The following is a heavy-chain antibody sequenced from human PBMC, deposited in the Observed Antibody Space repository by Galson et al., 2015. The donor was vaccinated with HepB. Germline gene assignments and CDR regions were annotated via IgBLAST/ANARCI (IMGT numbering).Heavy chain of an antibody. Sequence: PALVTPTQTLALTCTFSGFSLTTTGVGVGWIRQPPGKALEWLALIYWDDDKRYTTSLKSRLTITKDTSKNQVVLTMIDMDPVDTATYYCAHTPGFYRCPFVLGCGWFDPWGQGTLVTVSS. CDR2: IYWDDDK. CDR3: AHTPGFYRCPFVLGCGWFDP. V-gene: IGHV2-5*02. D-gene: IGHD3-16*02. J-gene: IGHJ5*02. CDR1: GFSLTTTGVG.